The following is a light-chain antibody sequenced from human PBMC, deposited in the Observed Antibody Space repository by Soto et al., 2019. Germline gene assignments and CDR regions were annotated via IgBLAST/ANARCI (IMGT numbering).Light chain of an antibody. J-gene: IGLJ1*01. V-gene: IGLV2-14*01. CDR3: SSYTTGGSYV. CDR2: DVS. CDR1: SSDVGGYNS. Sequence: QSVLTQPASVSGSPGLSIAISCTGTSSDVGGYNSVSWYQQHPGKAPKLMIYDVSNRPSGVSNRFSGSKSGNTASLTISGLQAEDEGDYYCSSYTTGGSYVFGTGIKLTVL.